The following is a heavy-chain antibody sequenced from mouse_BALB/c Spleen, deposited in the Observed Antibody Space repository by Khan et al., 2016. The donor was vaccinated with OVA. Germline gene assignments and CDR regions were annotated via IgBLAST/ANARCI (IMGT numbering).Heavy chain of an antibody. Sequence: QVQLQQSGAELVKAGASVKMSCKASGYTFTSYWMHWVTQRLGQGLEWFAETNPTNGRTYYNEKFKSKATLTVDKSSSTAYMLLSGPTFEDSSVYYGARIKKIVASYFDYWGQGTTLTVSS. CDR3: ARIKKIVASYFDY. CDR2: TNPTNGRT. J-gene: IGHJ2*01. V-gene: IGHV1S81*02. CDR1: GYTFTSYW. D-gene: IGHD1-1*01.